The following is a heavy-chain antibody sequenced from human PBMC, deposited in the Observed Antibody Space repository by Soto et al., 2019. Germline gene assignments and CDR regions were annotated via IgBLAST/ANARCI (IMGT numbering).Heavy chain of an antibody. D-gene: IGHD2-2*01. V-gene: IGHV4-34*01. Sequence: SETLSLTCAVYGGSFSGYYWSWIRQPPGKGLEWMGEISHSGSTNYNPSLKSRVTISVETSKNQFSLNLRSVTAADRAVYYCARVNEEDCGSTSCAKFASWGQGALATVS. CDR3: ARVNEEDCGSTSCAKFAS. J-gene: IGHJ1*01. CDR2: ISHSGST. CDR1: GGSFSGYY.